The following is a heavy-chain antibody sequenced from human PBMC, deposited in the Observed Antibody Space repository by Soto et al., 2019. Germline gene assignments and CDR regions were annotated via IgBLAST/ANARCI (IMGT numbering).Heavy chain of an antibody. V-gene: IGHV3-23*01. CDR2: ISGSGGST. J-gene: IGHJ5*02. D-gene: IGHD3-16*02. CDR1: GFTFSSYA. CDR3: AKVDYVWGSYRSGWFDP. Sequence: EVQLLESGGGLVQPGGSLRLSCAASGFTFSSYAMSWVRQAPGKGLEWVSAISGSGGSTYYADSVKGRFTISRDNSKNTLYLQMNSRRAEDTAVYYCAKVDYVWGSYRSGWFDPWGQGTLVTVSS.